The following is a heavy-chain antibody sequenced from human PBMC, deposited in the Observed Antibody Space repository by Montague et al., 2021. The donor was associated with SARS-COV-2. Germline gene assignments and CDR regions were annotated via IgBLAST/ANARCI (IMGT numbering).Heavy chain of an antibody. CDR1: GFTVSSNY. CDR3: ARGSGWFLEEHYFDY. J-gene: IGHJ4*02. CDR2: IYSGGTT. V-gene: IGHV3-53*01. Sequence: SLRLSCAASGFTVSSNYMTWVRRAPGKGLEWVSVIYSGGTTSYADSVKGRFTISRDNSKNTLNLQMNSLRAEDTAVYYCARGSGWFLEEHYFDYWGRGTLVTVSS. D-gene: IGHD6-19*01.